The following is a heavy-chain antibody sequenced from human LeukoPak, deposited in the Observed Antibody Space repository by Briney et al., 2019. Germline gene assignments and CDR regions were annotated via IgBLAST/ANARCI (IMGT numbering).Heavy chain of an antibody. CDR3: AAYYYDSREDYYYGRDV. CDR2: MNPNSGNT. CDR1: GYTFTSYD. D-gene: IGHD3-22*01. V-gene: IGHV1-8*01. J-gene: IGHJ6*02. Sequence: ASVKVSCKASGYTFTSYDINWVRQAPGQGLEWMGWMNPNSGNTGYAQTFQGRVTMTRNTSISTAYMELSSRRSEGTAVYYCAAYYYDSREDYYYGRDVWGQGARVTVSS.